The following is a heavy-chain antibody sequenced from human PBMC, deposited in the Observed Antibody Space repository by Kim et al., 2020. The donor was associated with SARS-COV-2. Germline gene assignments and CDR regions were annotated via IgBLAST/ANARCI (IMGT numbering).Heavy chain of an antibody. V-gene: IGHV1-69*02. Sequence: KFQGRVTITADKSTSTAYMELSSLRSEDTAVYYCASPSQYVWGSYPRFDYWGQGTLVTVSS. J-gene: IGHJ4*02. CDR3: ASPSQYVWGSYPRFDY. D-gene: IGHD3-16*02.